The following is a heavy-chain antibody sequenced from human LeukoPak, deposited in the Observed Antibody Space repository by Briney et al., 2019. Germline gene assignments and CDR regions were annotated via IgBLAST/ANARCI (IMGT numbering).Heavy chain of an antibody. CDR3: ATAHYGSGMGDAFDI. V-gene: IGHV1-69*04. CDR1: GGTFSSYA. D-gene: IGHD3-10*01. J-gene: IGHJ3*02. Sequence: ASVKVSCKASGGTFSSYAISWVRQAPGQGLEWMGRIIPIFGIANYAQKFQGRVTITADKSTSTAYMELSSLRSEDTAVYYCATAHYGSGMGDAFDIWGQGTMVTVSS. CDR2: IIPIFGIA.